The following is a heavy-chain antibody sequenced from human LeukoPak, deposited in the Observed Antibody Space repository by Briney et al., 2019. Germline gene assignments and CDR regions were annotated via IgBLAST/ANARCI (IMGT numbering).Heavy chain of an antibody. J-gene: IGHJ6*02. Sequence: GSSVKVSCKASGGTFSSYAISWVRQAPGQGLGWMGRIIPILGIANYAQKFQGRVTITADKSTSTAYMELSSLRSEDTAVYYCAREGPMVRGAVDYYYYGMDVWGQGTTVTVSS. CDR1: GGTFSSYA. D-gene: IGHD3-10*01. V-gene: IGHV1-69*04. CDR3: AREGPMVRGAVDYYYYGMDV. CDR2: IIPILGIA.